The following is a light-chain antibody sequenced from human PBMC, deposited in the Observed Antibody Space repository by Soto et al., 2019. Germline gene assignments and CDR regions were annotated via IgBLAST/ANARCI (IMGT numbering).Light chain of an antibody. CDR1: QSISSW. Sequence: DIQMTQSPYSLSASVGDRVTITGRASQSISSWLAWYQQKPGKAPKLLIYKASTLESGVPSRFSGSGSGTEFTLTISSLQPDDFGRYYCQQYYDYPWTFGQGTKLDI. V-gene: IGKV1-5*03. J-gene: IGKJ1*01. CDR3: QQYYDYPWT. CDR2: KAS.